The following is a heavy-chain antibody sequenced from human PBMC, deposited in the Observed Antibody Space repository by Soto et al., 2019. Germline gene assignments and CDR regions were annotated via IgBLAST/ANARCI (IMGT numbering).Heavy chain of an antibody. CDR3: ARGFLDFDWRLPFGY. Sequence: QVQLVESGGGVVQPGRSLRLSCAASGFTFKNYAMHWVRQAPGKGLEWVAVISYDGIIEFYADSVKGRFTISRDDFKNIMLLQMGILRVEDTAVYYCARGFLDFDWRLPFGYWGQGTLVTVSS. D-gene: IGHD3-9*01. V-gene: IGHV3-30-3*01. CDR1: GFTFKNYA. J-gene: IGHJ4*02. CDR2: ISYDGIIE.